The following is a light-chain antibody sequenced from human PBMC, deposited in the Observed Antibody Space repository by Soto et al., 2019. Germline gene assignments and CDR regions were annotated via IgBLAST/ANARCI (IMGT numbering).Light chain of an antibody. CDR1: SGDVGYYDH. CDR2: EVI. V-gene: IGLV2-8*01. J-gene: IGLJ3*02. Sequence: QSALTQPPSASGSPGQSVTISCTGTSGDVGYYDHVSWYQHHPGKAPKLIIYEVIKRPSGVPDRFSGSKSGNTASLTVSGLQADDEADYYCSSYSATKRWVFGGGTQLTVL. CDR3: SSYSATKRWV.